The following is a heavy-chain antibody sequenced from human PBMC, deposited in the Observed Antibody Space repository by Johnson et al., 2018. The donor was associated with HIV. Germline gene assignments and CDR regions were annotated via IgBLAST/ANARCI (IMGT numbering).Heavy chain of an antibody. J-gene: IGHJ3*02. Sequence: QELLVESGGGVVQPGRSLRLSCAASGFTFSSYAMHWVRQAPGKGLEWVAVISYDGSNKYYADSVKGRFTISRDNSKNTLYLQMNSLRAEDTAVYYCARSLGVVGAIGKGAFDIWGQGTMVTVSS. CDR2: ISYDGSNK. V-gene: IGHV3-30*04. D-gene: IGHD1-26*01. CDR3: ARSLGVVGAIGKGAFDI. CDR1: GFTFSSYA.